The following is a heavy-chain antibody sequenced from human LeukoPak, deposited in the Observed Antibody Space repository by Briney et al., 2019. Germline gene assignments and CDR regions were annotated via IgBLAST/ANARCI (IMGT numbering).Heavy chain of an antibody. Sequence: ASVKVSCKVSGYTLTELSMHWARQAPGKGLEWMGGFDPEDGETIYAQKFQGRVTMTEDTSTDTAYMELSSLRSEDTAVYYCARVGDIVVVPAAISYWGQGTLVTVSS. J-gene: IGHJ4*02. D-gene: IGHD2-2*02. CDR3: ARVGDIVVVPAAISY. CDR1: GYTLTELS. V-gene: IGHV1-24*01. CDR2: FDPEDGET.